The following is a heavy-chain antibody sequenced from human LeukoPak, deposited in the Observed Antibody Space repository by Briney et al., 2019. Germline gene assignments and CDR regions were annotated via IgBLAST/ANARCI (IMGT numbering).Heavy chain of an antibody. J-gene: IGHJ5*02. CDR1: GGSVSSGSYY. CDR2: IYYSGST. CDR3: ASYMVRGVTANWFDP. D-gene: IGHD3-10*01. Sequence: SETLSLTCTVSGGSVSSGSYYWSWIRQLPGKGLEWIGYIYYSGSTNYNPSLKSRVTISVDRSKNQFSLKLSSVTAADTAVYYCASYMVRGVTANWFDPWGQGTLVTVSS. V-gene: IGHV4-61*01.